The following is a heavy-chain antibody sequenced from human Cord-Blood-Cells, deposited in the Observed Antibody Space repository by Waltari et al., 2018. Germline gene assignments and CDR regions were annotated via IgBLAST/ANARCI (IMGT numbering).Heavy chain of an antibody. D-gene: IGHD2-15*01. CDR3: ARGIYCSGGSCYFDY. CDR2: INHSGST. Sequence: QVQLQQWGAGLLKPSETLSLTCAVYGGSFSGYYWSWIRQPPGKGLEWIGEINHSGSTNNNPSLMSRVTISVDTSKNQFSLKLSSVTAADTAVYYCARGIYCSGGSCYFDYWGQGTLVTVSS. CDR1: GGSFSGYY. J-gene: IGHJ4*02. V-gene: IGHV4-34*01.